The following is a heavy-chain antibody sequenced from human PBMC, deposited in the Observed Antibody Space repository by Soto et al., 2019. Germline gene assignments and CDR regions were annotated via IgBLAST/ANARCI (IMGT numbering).Heavy chain of an antibody. V-gene: IGHV1-69*01. J-gene: IGHJ3*01. CDR1: GGIFGSHG. Sequence: QVQLIQSEAEVKKPGSSVRVSCTASGGIFGSHGFSWVRQAPGQRLEWVGGFIPIFRTLTYTEKFQARVRIAADESTNTVYLDLSSLTSEDTAVYYCVRDRRIYYSDPHDEFVASDYEVWGHGTMVSVSS. CDR2: FIPIFRTL. D-gene: IGHD3-22*01. CDR3: VRDRRIYYSDPHDEFVASDYEV.